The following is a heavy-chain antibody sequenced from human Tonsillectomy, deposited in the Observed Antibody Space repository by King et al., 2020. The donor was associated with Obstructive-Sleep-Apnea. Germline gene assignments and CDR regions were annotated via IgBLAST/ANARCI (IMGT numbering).Heavy chain of an antibody. Sequence: VQLVESGGGVVQPGRSLRLSCAASGFTFSSYAMHWGRQAPGTGLEWVAGISFDGSNEYYADSVKGRLTISRDNSKNTLYLQMNSLRAEDTAVYYCARDKGVDYNYYYYGMDVWGQGTTVTVSS. CDR3: ARDKGVDYNYYYYGMDV. CDR1: GFTFSSYA. CDR2: ISFDGSNE. V-gene: IGHV3-30-3*01. D-gene: IGHD4-11*01. J-gene: IGHJ6*02.